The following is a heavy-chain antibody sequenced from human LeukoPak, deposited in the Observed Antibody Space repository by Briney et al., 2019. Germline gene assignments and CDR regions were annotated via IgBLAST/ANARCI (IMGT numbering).Heavy chain of an antibody. J-gene: IGHJ6*03. CDR1: GFTFSSYG. Sequence: PGGSLRLSCAASGFTFSSYGMYWVRQAPGKGLEWVAFIRYDGSNKYYADSVKGRFTVSRDNSKNTLYLQMNSLRPEDTAVYYCAKDGTQWLPNYYYHYMDVWGKGTTVTISS. CDR2: IRYDGSNK. V-gene: IGHV3-30*02. D-gene: IGHD6-19*01. CDR3: AKDGTQWLPNYYYHYMDV.